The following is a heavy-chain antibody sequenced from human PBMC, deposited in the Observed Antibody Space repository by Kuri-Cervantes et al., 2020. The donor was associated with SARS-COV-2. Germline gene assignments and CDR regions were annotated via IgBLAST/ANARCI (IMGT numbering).Heavy chain of an antibody. V-gene: IGHV2-26*01. D-gene: IGHD3-3*01. CDR2: IFSNDEK. Sequence: SGPTLVKPTETLTLTCTVSGFSLSNARMGVSWIRQPPGKALEWLAHIFSNDEKSYSPSLRSRLTVTKDTSNNQVVLRMTTMDPVDTGTYYCAHTYYDFWSGHYTGAFDMWGQGTVVTVSS. J-gene: IGHJ3*02. CDR1: GFSLSNARMG. CDR3: AHTYYDFWSGHYTGAFDM.